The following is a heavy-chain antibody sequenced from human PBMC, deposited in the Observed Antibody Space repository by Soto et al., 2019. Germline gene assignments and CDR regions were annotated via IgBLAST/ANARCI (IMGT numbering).Heavy chain of an antibody. Sequence: ASVKVSCKASGYTFTGYYIHWVRQAPGQGLEWMGWINPNTGATFYAQKFQGSVTMTRDTSISSAYMELRSLRSDDTAVYYCARDEVPAANWLDRWGQGTLVTVPQ. CDR3: ARDEVPAANWLDR. V-gene: IGHV1-2*04. J-gene: IGHJ5*02. CDR2: INPNTGAT. CDR1: GYTFTGYY. D-gene: IGHD2-2*01.